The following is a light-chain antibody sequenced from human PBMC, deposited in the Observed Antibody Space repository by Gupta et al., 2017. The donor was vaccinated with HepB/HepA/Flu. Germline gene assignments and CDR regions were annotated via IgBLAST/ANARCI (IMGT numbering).Light chain of an antibody. CDR1: QSVSHY. CDR2: DVS. CDR3: QHRSNWPIT. J-gene: IGKJ5*01. Sequence: EIVLTQSLDTLSLSPGERATLSCRASQSVSHYLAWYQQKPGQAPRLLIYDVSNRAIGIPARFSGSGSGTDFTLTISSLEPEDFALYYCQHRSNWPITFGQGTRLEIK. V-gene: IGKV3-11*01.